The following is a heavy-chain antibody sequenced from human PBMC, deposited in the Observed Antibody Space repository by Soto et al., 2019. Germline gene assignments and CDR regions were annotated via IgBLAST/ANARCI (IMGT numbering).Heavy chain of an antibody. Sequence: GGSLRLSCAASGFSFSHYAMHWVRQPPGKGLEWVALISYDGENQYFTDSVRGRFTISRDNSKTAVYLEMNDLRLDDTATYYCVSPHSESSNAFDLWGQGTLVTVSS. V-gene: IGHV3-30*04. D-gene: IGHD3-10*01. CDR3: VSPHSESSNAFDL. CDR1: GFSFSHYA. CDR2: ISYDGENQ. J-gene: IGHJ5*02.